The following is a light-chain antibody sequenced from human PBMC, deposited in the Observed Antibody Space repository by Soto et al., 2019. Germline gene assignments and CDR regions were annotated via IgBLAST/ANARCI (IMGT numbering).Light chain of an antibody. Sequence: TVLTQSPATVSLSPGERATLYSTTSQSVKSNYLAWYQQKPGQAPRLLIYGVFNRATGIPDRFSGSGSGTDFTLTISGLEPEDSAVYYCQRYDGSPRTFGQGTKLE. CDR1: QSVKSNY. V-gene: IGKV3-20*01. J-gene: IGKJ2*01. CDR2: GVF. CDR3: QRYDGSPRT.